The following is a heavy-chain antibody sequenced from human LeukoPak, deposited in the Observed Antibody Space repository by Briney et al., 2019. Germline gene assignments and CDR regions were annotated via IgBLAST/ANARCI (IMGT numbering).Heavy chain of an antibody. CDR2: IYTSGST. Sequence: SQTLSLTCTVSGGSISSGSEEWRWIRQPAGRGGEWIVHIYTSGSTSYNPSLQSRVTISVDTSKHQSSLKVTSVTAADTAVYYCARAGGSVGWYGTIDSWGQGTLVTVSS. V-gene: IGHV4-61*09. J-gene: IGHJ4*02. CDR3: ARAGGSVGWYGTIDS. D-gene: IGHD6-19*01. CDR1: GGSISSGSEE.